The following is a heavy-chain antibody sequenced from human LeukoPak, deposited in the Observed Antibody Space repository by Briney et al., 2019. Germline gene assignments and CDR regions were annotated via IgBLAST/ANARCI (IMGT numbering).Heavy chain of an antibody. J-gene: IGHJ4*02. D-gene: IGHD3-22*01. Sequence: ASVKVSCKASGYTFTSYHMHWVRQAPGQGLEWMGVINPSGGRTSYAHKVQGRVTMTRDMSTSTVYMELRSLRSDDTAVYYCARDFGGGYYDSGRWGQGTLVTVSS. V-gene: IGHV1-46*01. CDR2: INPSGGRT. CDR3: ARDFGGGYYDSGR. CDR1: GYTFTSYH.